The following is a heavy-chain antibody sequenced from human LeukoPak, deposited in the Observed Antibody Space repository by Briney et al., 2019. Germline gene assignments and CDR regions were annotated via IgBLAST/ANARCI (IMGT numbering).Heavy chain of an antibody. Sequence: GRSLRLSCAASGFTFSSYGMHWVRQTPGKGLEWVAVISYDGSNKYYADSVKGRFTISRDNSKNTMYLQMNSLRGEDTAVYYCAKGALTGTADYWGQGTLVIVSS. CDR1: GFTFSSYG. J-gene: IGHJ4*02. CDR3: AKGALTGTADY. D-gene: IGHD1-20*01. CDR2: ISYDGSNK. V-gene: IGHV3-30*18.